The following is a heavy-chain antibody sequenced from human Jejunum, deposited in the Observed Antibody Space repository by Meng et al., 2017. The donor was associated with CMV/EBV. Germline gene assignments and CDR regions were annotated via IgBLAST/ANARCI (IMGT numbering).Heavy chain of an antibody. J-gene: IGHJ4*02. CDR2: IRNKAYGGAT. D-gene: IGHD6-19*01. V-gene: IGHV3-49*04. CDR3: SIIDKSTTGWFLAY. Sequence: DYYAINWVRQAPGKGLGWVGCIRNKAYGGATEYAASVKGRFTISRGDSESIAYLQMDSLRTDDTAVYYCSIIDKSTTGWFLAYWGQGSLVTVSS. CDR1: DYYA.